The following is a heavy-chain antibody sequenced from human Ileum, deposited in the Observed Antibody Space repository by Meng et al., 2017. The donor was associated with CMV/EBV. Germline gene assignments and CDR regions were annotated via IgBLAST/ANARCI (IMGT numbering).Heavy chain of an antibody. CDR3: ARGVDYDSSGYQNWFDP. Sequence: FTFRGYSRNGAGQAPGKGLEGVSSISSSSSYIYYADSVKGRFTISRDNAKNSLYLQMNSLRAEDTAVYYCARGVDYDSSGYQNWFDPWGQGTLVTVSS. V-gene: IGHV3-21*01. CDR2: ISSSSSYI. D-gene: IGHD3-22*01. J-gene: IGHJ5*02. CDR1: FTFRGYS.